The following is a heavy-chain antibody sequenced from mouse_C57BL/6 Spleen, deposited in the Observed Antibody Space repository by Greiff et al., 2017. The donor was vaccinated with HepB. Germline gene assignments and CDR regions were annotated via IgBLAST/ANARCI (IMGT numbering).Heavy chain of an antibody. Sequence: DVKLVESEGGLVQPGSSMKLSCTASGFTFSDYYMAWVRQVPEKGLEWVANINYDGSSTYYLDSLKSRFIISRDNAKNILYLQMSSLKSEDTATYYCGREGDFTLDYWGQGTTLTVSS. D-gene: IGHD3-3*01. V-gene: IGHV5-16*01. CDR2: INYDGSST. CDR3: GREGDFTLDY. CDR1: GFTFSDYY. J-gene: IGHJ2*01.